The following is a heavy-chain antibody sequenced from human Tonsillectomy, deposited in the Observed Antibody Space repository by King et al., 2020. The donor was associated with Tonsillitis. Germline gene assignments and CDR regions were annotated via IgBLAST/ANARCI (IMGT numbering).Heavy chain of an antibody. CDR1: GFTFSSYG. Sequence: VQLVESGGGVVQPGRSLRLSCATSGFTFSSYGMHWVRQAPGKGLEWVTVISYDGSKKYYAGSVKGRFTISRDNSKNTLYLQMSSLRADDTAVYYCAKDTNAYSGYKPFYYYYYGMDVWGQGTTVTVSS. V-gene: IGHV3-30*18. J-gene: IGHJ6*02. CDR3: AKDTNAYSGYKPFYYYYYGMDV. D-gene: IGHD5-12*01. CDR2: ISYDGSKK.